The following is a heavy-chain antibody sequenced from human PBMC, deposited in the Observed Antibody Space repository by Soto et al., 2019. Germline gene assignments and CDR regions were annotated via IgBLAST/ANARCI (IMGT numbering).Heavy chain of an antibody. D-gene: IGHD4-17*01. J-gene: IGHJ4*02. CDR3: ARGSYGDYVTWYYFDY. CDR1: GGTFSSYT. V-gene: IGHV1-69*02. CDR2: IIPILGIA. Sequence: QVQLVQSGAEVKKPGSSVKVSCKASGGTFSSYTISWVRQAPGQGLEWLGRIIPILGIANYAQKFQGRVTITADKSTSTADMELSSPRSEDTAVYYCARGSYGDYVTWYYFDYWCQGTLVTVSS.